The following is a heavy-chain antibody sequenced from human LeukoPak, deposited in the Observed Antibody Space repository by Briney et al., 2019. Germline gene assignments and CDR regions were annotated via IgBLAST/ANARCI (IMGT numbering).Heavy chain of an antibody. J-gene: IGHJ3*02. Sequence: GESLEISCKGSGYSFTSYWIGWVRQMPGKGLEWMGIIYPDDSDTKYSPSFQGQVTLSADKSISTAYLQWSSLKASDTAMYYCARPPYTSSSDAFDIWGQGTMVTVSS. V-gene: IGHV5-51*01. CDR3: ARPPYTSSSDAFDI. CDR1: GYSFTSYW. CDR2: IYPDDSDT. D-gene: IGHD6-13*01.